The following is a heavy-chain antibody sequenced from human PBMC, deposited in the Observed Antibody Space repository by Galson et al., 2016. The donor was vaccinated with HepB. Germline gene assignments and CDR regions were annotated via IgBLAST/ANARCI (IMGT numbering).Heavy chain of an antibody. D-gene: IGHD5-18*01. CDR3: ATVDTFYHGMEV. CDR1: GNIFTTSW. Sequence: QSGAEVKKPGESLKISCQAYGNIFTTSWIAWVRQMPGKGLEWMAIIYPGNSDIRYSPSFKGHVTISADKSISTAYLQWSILKASDSAMYYCATVDTFYHGMEVWGQGTTVTVSS. V-gene: IGHV5-51*01. J-gene: IGHJ6*02. CDR2: IYPGNSDI.